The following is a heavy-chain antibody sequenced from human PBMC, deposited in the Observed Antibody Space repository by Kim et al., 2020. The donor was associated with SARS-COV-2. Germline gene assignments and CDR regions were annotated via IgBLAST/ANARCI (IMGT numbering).Heavy chain of an antibody. CDR2: VSYSGST. V-gene: IGHV4-39*01. CDR3: ARYYYGSGTHSFDY. Sequence: SETLSLTCTVSGGSVSSSSYYWAWIRQPPGKGLEWIGSVSYSGSTYYNPSHKSRVTISVDTSKNQFSLKLSSVTAAVTAVYYCARYYYGSGTHSFDYWGQGTLVTVSS. D-gene: IGHD3-10*01. CDR1: GGSVSSSSYY. J-gene: IGHJ4*02.